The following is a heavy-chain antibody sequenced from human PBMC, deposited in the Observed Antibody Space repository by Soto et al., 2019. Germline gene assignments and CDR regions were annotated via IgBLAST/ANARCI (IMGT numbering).Heavy chain of an antibody. Sequence: ASVKVSCKASGYTFTSYYMHWVRQAPGQGLEWVGIINPSGGSTSYAQKFQGRVTMTRDTSTSTVYMELSSLRSEDSAVYYCARSAEMATIRDFESVLDYWGQGTLVTVSS. CDR2: INPSGGST. V-gene: IGHV1-46*01. J-gene: IGHJ4*02. CDR3: ARSAEMATIRDFESVLDY. D-gene: IGHD5-12*01. CDR1: GYTFTSYY.